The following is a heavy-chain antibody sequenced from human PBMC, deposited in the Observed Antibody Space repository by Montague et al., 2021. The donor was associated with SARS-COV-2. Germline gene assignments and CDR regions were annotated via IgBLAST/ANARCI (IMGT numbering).Heavy chain of an antibody. V-gene: IGHV4-61*02. CDR1: GGSISSPGYY. D-gene: IGHD4-17*01. Sequence: TLSLTCTVSGGSISSPGYYWSWIRQPAGKGLEWIGRICTSGTTNYNPSLKSRVTISVDTSKNQFSLKLTSVTAADTAVYYCARFTAVTSSLDFWGQGTLVTVSS. J-gene: IGHJ4*02. CDR2: ICTSGTT. CDR3: ARFTAVTSSLDF.